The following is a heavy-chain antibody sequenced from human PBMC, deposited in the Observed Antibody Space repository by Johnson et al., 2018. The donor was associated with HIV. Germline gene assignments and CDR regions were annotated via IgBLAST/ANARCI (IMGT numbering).Heavy chain of an antibody. Sequence: VQLVESGGGVVRPGGSLRLSCAASGFTFDDYGMSWVRQAPGKGLEWVSGINWNGGSKGYADSVKGRFTISRDNSKSTLYLQMGSLRAEDMGVYYCAIPYYFDSGVYHWGQGTMVTVSS. J-gene: IGHJ3*01. CDR2: INWNGGSK. CDR3: AIPYYFDSGVYH. V-gene: IGHV3-20*04. CDR1: GFTFDDYG. D-gene: IGHD3-22*01.